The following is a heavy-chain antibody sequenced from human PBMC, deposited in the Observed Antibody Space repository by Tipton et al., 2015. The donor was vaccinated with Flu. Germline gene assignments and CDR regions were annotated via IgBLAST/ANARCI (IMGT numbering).Heavy chain of an antibody. Sequence: TLSLTCAVYGGSFSGYYWCWIRQPPGKGLEWIGEINHSGSTNYNPSLKSRVTTSVDTSKNQFSLKLSSVTAADTAVYYCARRTKGTMVRGVIVNWFDPWGQRTLVTVSS. CDR2: INHSGST. CDR1: GGSFSGYY. CDR3: ARRTKGTMVRGVIVNWFDP. D-gene: IGHD3-10*01. V-gene: IGHV4-34*01. J-gene: IGHJ5*02.